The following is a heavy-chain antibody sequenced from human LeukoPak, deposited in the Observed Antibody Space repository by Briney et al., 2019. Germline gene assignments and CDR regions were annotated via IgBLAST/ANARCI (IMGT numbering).Heavy chain of an antibody. CDR3: AREIGLGATPFDY. J-gene: IGHJ4*02. CDR2: INTDGSST. Sequence: PGGSLRLSCSASGFTFSNYWMHWVRQAPGKGLMWVSRINTDGSSTNYADSVKGRFTISRDNAKNTVYLQMNSLRAEDTAVYYCAREIGLGATPFDYWGQGTLVTVSS. V-gene: IGHV3-74*01. CDR1: GFTFSNYW. D-gene: IGHD1-26*01.